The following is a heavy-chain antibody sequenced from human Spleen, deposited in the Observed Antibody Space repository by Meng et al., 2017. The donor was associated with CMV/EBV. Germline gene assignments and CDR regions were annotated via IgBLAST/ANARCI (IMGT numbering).Heavy chain of an antibody. V-gene: IGHV5-51*01. CDR2: IYPGDSDT. CDR3: ARLQGPAAIQDY. D-gene: IGHD2-2*01. Sequence: GESLKISCQGSGYSFTDYWIGWVRQMPGKGLEWMGIIYPGDSDTRYSPSFQGQVAISADKSISTAYLRWSSLKASDTAMYYCARLQGPAAIQDYWGQGTQVTVSS. CDR1: GYSFTDYW. J-gene: IGHJ4*02.